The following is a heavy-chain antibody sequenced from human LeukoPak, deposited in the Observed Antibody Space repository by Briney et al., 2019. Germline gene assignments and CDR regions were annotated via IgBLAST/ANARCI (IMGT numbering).Heavy chain of an antibody. V-gene: IGHV3-21*01. CDR1: GFTFSSYT. D-gene: IGHD2-15*01. CDR3: ARGSEGYCSGGGCYYGMDV. CDR2: ISSSSSYI. Sequence: NPGGSLRLSCAASGFTFSSYTMNWVRQAPGKGLEWVSYISSSSSYIYYADSVKGRFNISIDNAENSLYLQMNSLRAEDTAVYYCARGSEGYCSGGGCYYGMDVWGQGTTVTVSS. J-gene: IGHJ6*01.